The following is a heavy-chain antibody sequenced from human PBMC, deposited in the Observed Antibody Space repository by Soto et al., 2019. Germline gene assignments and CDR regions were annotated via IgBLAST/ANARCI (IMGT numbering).Heavy chain of an antibody. J-gene: IGHJ4*02. Sequence: QVQLQESGPGLVKPAGTLSLTCAVSVGSSSSSNWWSWVRQPPGKGLERIGAIYHSGSTNYNPSLKSRFTISVDKAKNQFYLKLSSVTSADTAVYYCARLAVSGTRVDYWGQVTLVTVSS. CDR3: ARLAVSGTRVDY. CDR2: IYHSGST. CDR1: VGSSSSSNW. D-gene: IGHD6-19*01. V-gene: IGHV4-4*02.